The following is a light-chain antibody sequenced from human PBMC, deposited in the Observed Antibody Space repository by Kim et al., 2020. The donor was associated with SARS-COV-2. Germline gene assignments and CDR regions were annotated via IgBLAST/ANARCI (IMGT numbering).Light chain of an antibody. CDR3: QQYGSSPLT. CDR1: QSLSSS. J-gene: IGKJ4*01. Sequence: EIVLTQSPGTLSLSPGERATLSCRASQSLSSSLAWYQQKPGQAPRLLIYGASSRATGIPDRFSGSGSGTDFTLTISRLEPEDFAVYYCQQYGSSPLTFGGGTKVDIK. V-gene: IGKV3-20*01. CDR2: GAS.